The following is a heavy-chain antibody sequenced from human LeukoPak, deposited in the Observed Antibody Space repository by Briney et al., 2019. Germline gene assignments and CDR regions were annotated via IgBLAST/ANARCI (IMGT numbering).Heavy chain of an antibody. CDR2: ISSGGVNT. CDR3: ARDPGSGSYYTFDY. J-gene: IGHJ4*02. D-gene: IGHD3-10*01. V-gene: IGHV3-23*01. CDR1: GFTFSSYA. Sequence: GGSLRLSCAASGFTFSSYATTWVRQAPGKGLEWVSAISSGGVNTYYADSVQGRFTISRDNSKNTLHLQMNSLRAEDTAVYNCARDPGSGSYYTFDYWGQGTLVTVSS.